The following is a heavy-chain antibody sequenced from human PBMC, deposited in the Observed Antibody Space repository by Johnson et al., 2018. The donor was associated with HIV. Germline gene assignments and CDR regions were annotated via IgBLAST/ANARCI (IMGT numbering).Heavy chain of an antibody. CDR2: TSYDGSNK. CDR1: GFAFSNFG. Sequence: QVQLVESGGGVVQPGRSLRLSCAASGFAFSNFGMHWVRQAPGKGLEWVAVTSYDGSNKYYADSVKGRFTISRDNAKNSLYLQMNSLRAEDTALYYCARRGFGTASDAFDMWGQGTMVIVSS. V-gene: IGHV3-30*03. J-gene: IGHJ3*02. D-gene: IGHD3-3*01. CDR3: ARRGFGTASDAFDM.